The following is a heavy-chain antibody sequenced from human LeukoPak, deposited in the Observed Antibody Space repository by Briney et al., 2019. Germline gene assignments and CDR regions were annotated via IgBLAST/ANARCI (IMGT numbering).Heavy chain of an antibody. CDR3: ARDRTAAGVFLYYYYGMDV. J-gene: IGHJ6*02. Sequence: SETLSLTCAVYGGSFSGYYWSWIRQPPGKGLEWIGEITHSGSTNYNPSLKSRVTISVDTSKNQFSLKLSSVTAADTAVYYCARDRTAAGVFLYYYYGMDVWGQGTTVTVSS. V-gene: IGHV4-34*01. CDR2: ITHSGST. CDR1: GGSFSGYY. D-gene: IGHD6-13*01.